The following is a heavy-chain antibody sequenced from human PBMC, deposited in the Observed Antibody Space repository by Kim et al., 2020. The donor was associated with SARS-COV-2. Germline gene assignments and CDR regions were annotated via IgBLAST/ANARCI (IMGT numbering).Heavy chain of an antibody. Sequence: GGSLRLSCAASGFTFSSYSMNWVRQAPGKGLEWVSSISSSSSYIYYADSVKGRFTISRDNAKNSLYLQMNSLRAEDTAVYYCARDCGGDCYYFDYWGQGTLVTVSS. CDR2: ISSSSSYI. CDR1: GFTFSSYS. J-gene: IGHJ4*02. D-gene: IGHD2-21*02. V-gene: IGHV3-21*04. CDR3: ARDCGGDCYYFDY.